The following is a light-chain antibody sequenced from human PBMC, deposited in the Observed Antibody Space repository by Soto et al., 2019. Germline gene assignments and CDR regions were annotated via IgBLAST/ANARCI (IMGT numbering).Light chain of an antibody. CDR2: GAS. V-gene: IGKV3D-15*01. J-gene: IGKJ5*01. Sequence: IVMTHSPSTRSFSPFERATLSCISSQSVNTNVAWYQQEPGQAPRLLIYGASTRATGIPARFSGSVSGTEFALTISSLQSEDFAVYYCQQRSNWPPITFGQGTRLE. CDR1: QSVNTN. CDR3: QQRSNWPPIT.